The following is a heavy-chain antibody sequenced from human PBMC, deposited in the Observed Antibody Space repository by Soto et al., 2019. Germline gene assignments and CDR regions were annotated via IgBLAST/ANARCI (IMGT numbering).Heavy chain of an antibody. CDR3: AKETYYYGSGSFNWFDP. D-gene: IGHD3-10*01. V-gene: IGHV3-23*01. Sequence: GESLKISCAASGFTFSSYAMSWVRQAPGKGLEWVSAISGSGGSTYYADSVKGRFTISRDNSKNTLYLQMNSLRAEDTAVYYCAKETYYYGSGSFNWFDPWGQGTLVTVSS. CDR1: GFTFSSYA. J-gene: IGHJ5*02. CDR2: ISGSGGST.